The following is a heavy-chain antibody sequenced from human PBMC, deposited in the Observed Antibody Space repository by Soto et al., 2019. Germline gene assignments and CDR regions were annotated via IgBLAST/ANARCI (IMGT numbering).Heavy chain of an antibody. CDR2: VNTNSGNT. CDR3: ARVYGDVTH. D-gene: IGHD4-17*01. V-gene: IGHV1-8*01. CDR1: GYTFSCCD. Sequence: QVQLVQSGAEVKKPGASVKVSCKASGYTFSCCDINWVRQAPGQGLEWLGWVNTNSGNTGSAQRFXXRXTXXRDTSISTAYMELNSLRSDDTAGYYCARVYGDVTHWGQGTLVTVSS. J-gene: IGHJ4*02.